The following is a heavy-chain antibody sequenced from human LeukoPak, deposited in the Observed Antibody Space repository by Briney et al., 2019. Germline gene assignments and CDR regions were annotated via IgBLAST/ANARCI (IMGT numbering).Heavy chain of an antibody. CDR1: GGSISSGDYY. D-gene: IGHD2-15*01. CDR2: IYYSGST. CDR3: AVTGYCSGGSCYSPLSVFDY. V-gene: IGHV4-30-4*01. Sequence: PSQTLSLTCTVSGGSISSGDYYWSWIRQPPGKGLEWIGYIYYSGSTYYNPSLKSRVTISVDTSKNQFSLKLSSVTAADTAVYYCAVTGYCSGGSCYSPLSVFDYWGQGTLVTVSS. J-gene: IGHJ4*02.